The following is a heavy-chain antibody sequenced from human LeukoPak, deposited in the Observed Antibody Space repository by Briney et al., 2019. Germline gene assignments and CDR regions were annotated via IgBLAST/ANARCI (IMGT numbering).Heavy chain of an antibody. J-gene: IGHJ4*02. V-gene: IGHV3-23*01. CDR3: ARGGAAHDY. CDR2: ISGSGGST. CDR1: GFTFSSYA. D-gene: IGHD1-26*01. Sequence: PGGSLRLSCAASGFTFSSYAMSWVRQAPGKGLEWVSAISGSGGSTYYADSVKGRFTISRDNAKNSLFLQMNSLRAEDTAVYYCARGGAAHDYWGQGTLVTVSS.